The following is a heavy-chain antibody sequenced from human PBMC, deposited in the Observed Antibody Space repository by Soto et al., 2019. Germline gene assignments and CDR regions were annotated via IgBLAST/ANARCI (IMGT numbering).Heavy chain of an antibody. CDR1: GXTLSSYS. D-gene: IGHD3-10*01. Sequence: GSLRLSCAASGXTLSSYSMSWVRQAPGKGLEWVSDISGSGGSTYYADSVRGRFTISRENSKNTLYLQMNSLRDEDTAVYYCAIPGPGGDPWGQGTLGTVSS. J-gene: IGHJ5*02. CDR2: ISGSGGST. V-gene: IGHV3-23*01. CDR3: AIPGPGGDP.